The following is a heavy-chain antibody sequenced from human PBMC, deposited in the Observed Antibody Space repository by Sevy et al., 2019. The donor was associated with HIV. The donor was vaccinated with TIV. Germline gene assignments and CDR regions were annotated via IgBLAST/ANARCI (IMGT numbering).Heavy chain of an antibody. Sequence: GGSLRLSCAASGFTFSSYWMNWVRQAPGKGLEWVANIKQDGSEKYYVDSVKGRFTFSRENAKNSMHLQMNSLRAEDTAVYYCARALAAAASYWGQGTLVTVSS. V-gene: IGHV3-7*01. CDR3: ARALAAAASY. J-gene: IGHJ4*02. CDR1: GFTFSSYW. CDR2: IKQDGSEK. D-gene: IGHD6-25*01.